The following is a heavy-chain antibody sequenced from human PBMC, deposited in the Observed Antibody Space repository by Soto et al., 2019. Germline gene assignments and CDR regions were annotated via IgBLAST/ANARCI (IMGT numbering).Heavy chain of an antibody. J-gene: IGHJ3*02. Sequence: GGSLRLSCAASGFTSSSYAMSWVRQAPGKGLEWVSAISGSGGSTYYADSVKGRFTISRDNSKNTLYLQMNSLRAEDTAVYYCAKDPTAHDAFDIWGQGTMVTVSS. CDR2: ISGSGGST. CDR1: GFTSSSYA. V-gene: IGHV3-23*01. D-gene: IGHD4-17*01. CDR3: AKDPTAHDAFDI.